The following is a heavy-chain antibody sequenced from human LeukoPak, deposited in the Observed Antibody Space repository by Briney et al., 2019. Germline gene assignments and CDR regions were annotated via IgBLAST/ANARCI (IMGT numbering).Heavy chain of an antibody. V-gene: IGHV3-30-3*01. Sequence: GGSLRLSCAASGFIFSGYAMHWVRQAPGKGLEWMAVISYDGTNKYYADSVKGRFPISRDNSKNTLYLQMNSLRPEDTAVYYCARGPNGSRNQNWFDPWGQGTLVTVSS. D-gene: IGHD3-10*01. J-gene: IGHJ5*02. CDR3: ARGPNGSRNQNWFDP. CDR1: GFIFSGYA. CDR2: ISYDGTNK.